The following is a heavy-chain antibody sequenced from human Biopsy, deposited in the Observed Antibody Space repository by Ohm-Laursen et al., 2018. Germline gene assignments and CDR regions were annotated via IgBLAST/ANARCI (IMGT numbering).Heavy chain of an antibody. Sequence: GSLRLFCTASGFTLSSYSMNWVRQTPGKGLEWVSTISSSSDNIYYVDSVKGRFTISRDNAKNSLYLQMNSLRAEDTAVYYCARSRGSSGIATIYYYGMDVWGQGTTVTVSS. CDR1: GFTLSSYS. V-gene: IGHV3-21*01. J-gene: IGHJ6*02. CDR3: ARSRGSSGIATIYYYGMDV. D-gene: IGHD3-10*01. CDR2: ISSSSDNI.